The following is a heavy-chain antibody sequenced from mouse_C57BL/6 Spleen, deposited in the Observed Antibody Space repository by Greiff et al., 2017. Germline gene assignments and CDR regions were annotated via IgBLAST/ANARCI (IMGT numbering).Heavy chain of an antibody. Sequence: EVQVVESGGGLVQPGGSMKLSCAASGFTFSDAWMDWVRQSPEKGLEWVAEIRNKANNHATYYAESVKGRFTISRDDSKSSVYLQMNSLRAEDTGIYYCTRPVTGYFDYWGQGTTLTVSS. CDR1: GFTFSDAW. CDR2: IRNKANNHAT. J-gene: IGHJ2*01. D-gene: IGHD2-3*01. CDR3: TRPVTGYFDY. V-gene: IGHV6-6*01.